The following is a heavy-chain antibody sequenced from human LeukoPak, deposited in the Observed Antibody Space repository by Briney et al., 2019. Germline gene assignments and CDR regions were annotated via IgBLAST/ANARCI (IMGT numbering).Heavy chain of an antibody. CDR2: INPDSGAT. D-gene: IGHD3-10*01. J-gene: IGHJ4*02. V-gene: IGHV1-2*02. CDR3: ARDLNSYGSGIFDY. Sequence: GASVKVSCKASGYTFTDYYLHWVRQAPGQGLEWMGWINPDSGATNDAQKFQGRVTMTRDSSISTAFLELSRLTSDDTAVYYCARDLNSYGSGIFDYWGQGTLVTVSS. CDR1: GYTFTDYY.